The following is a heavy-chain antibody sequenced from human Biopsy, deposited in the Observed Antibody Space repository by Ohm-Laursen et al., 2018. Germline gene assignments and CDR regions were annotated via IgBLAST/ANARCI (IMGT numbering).Heavy chain of an antibody. CDR3: ARLTGDPSY. J-gene: IGHJ4*02. CDR1: GGSINNFY. Sequence: SDTLSLTCIVSGGSINNFYWSWIRQPPGKGLEWIGIIYYSGNTNYNPSLKSRATISVDTSKNQFSLKVISVTAADTAVYYCARLTGDPSYWGQGILVTVSS. D-gene: IGHD7-27*01. CDR2: IYYSGNT. V-gene: IGHV4-59*07.